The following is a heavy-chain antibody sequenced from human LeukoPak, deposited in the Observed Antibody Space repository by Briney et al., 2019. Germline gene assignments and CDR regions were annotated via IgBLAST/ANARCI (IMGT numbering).Heavy chain of an antibody. J-gene: IGHJ5*02. CDR3: AKEDGFGYCSGGSCYNWFDP. CDR1: GFTFSSYA. D-gene: IGHD2-15*01. Sequence: GGSLRLSCAASGFTFSSYAMSWVRQAPGKGLEWVSAISGSGGSTYYADSVKGRFTISRDNSKNTLYLQMNSLRAEDTAVYYCAKEDGFGYCSGGSCYNWFDPWGQGTLVTVSS. V-gene: IGHV3-23*01. CDR2: ISGSGGST.